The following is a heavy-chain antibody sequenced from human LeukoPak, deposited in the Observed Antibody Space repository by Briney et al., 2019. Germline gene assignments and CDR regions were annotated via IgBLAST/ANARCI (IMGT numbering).Heavy chain of an antibody. CDR2: IFPSGGGT. CDR3: ATSQNYYDSSGYYRYFDY. V-gene: IGHV1-46*01. J-gene: IGHJ4*02. CDR1: GYTFTNYY. D-gene: IGHD3-22*01. Sequence: ASVKVSCKASGYTFTNYYMHWVRQAPGQGLEWMGIIFPSGGGTSYPQRFQGRVTMTEDTSTDTAYMELSSLRSEDTAVYYCATSQNYYDSSGYYRYFDYWGQGTLVTVSS.